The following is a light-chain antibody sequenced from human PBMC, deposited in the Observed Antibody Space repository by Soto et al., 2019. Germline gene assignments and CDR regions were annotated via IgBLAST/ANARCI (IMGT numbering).Light chain of an antibody. CDR1: QSISSY. J-gene: IGKJ5*01. CDR3: QQSYSSPPNT. V-gene: IGKV1-39*01. Sequence: DIQMSQSPSSLSASVGDRVTITCRASQSISSYLNWYQQKPGKAPKLLIYAASSLQSGVPSRFSGSGSGTDFTFAISSLQPEDYATCYCQQSYSSPPNTFGQGTRLE. CDR2: AAS.